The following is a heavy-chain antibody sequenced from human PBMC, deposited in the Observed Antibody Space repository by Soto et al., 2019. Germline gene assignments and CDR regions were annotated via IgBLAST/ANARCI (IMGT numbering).Heavy chain of an antibody. D-gene: IGHD3-9*01. V-gene: IGHV1-18*04. CDR3: ARQHNDLWTDSPDFDY. Sequence: QVQLVQSGGEVKKPGASVKVSCKASGYNYNNYGVTWVRQAPDQGLDGLGWISAFNQKANYAPNIQDRVTMTIDTSTNTAHMEMRSLRPDDTAVYYCARQHNDLWTDSPDFDYWGQGTLVTVSA. J-gene: IGHJ4*02. CDR2: ISAFNQKA. CDR1: GYNYNNYG.